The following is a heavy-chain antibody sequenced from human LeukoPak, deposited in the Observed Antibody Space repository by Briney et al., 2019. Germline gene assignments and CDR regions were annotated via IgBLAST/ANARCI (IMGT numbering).Heavy chain of an antibody. J-gene: IGHJ1*01. CDR1: GYTFTSYG. Sequence: RASVKVSCKASGYTFTSYGISWVRQAPGQGLEWMGWISAYNGNTNYAQKLQGRVTMTTDTSTSTAYMELRSLRSDDTAVYYCARPSIAARGNAEYFQHWGQGTLVTVSS. V-gene: IGHV1-18*01. D-gene: IGHD6-6*01. CDR2: ISAYNGNT. CDR3: ARPSIAARGNAEYFQH.